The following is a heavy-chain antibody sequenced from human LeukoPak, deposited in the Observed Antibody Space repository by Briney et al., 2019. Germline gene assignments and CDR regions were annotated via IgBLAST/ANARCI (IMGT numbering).Heavy chain of an antibody. D-gene: IGHD3-3*01. J-gene: IGHJ3*02. CDR2: TTGSSGST. CDR1: GFTFTTYA. CDR3: AKGPNFWLTPIAFAI. V-gene: IGHV3-23*01. Sequence: GGSLRLSCAASGFTFTTYAMSWVRQAPGKGLEWVSGTTGSSGSTYYADSVKGRFTISRDNSKNTLSLQMNSLRAEDTAVYYCAKGPNFWLTPIAFAIWGQGTMVTVSS.